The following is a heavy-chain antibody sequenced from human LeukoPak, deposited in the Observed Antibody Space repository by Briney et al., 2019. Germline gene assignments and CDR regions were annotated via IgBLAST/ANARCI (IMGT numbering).Heavy chain of an antibody. CDR1: GYTFTSYY. CDR2: INPSGGST. V-gene: IGHV1-46*01. CDR3: ARGTYGDYEGSRWFDP. D-gene: IGHD4-17*01. J-gene: IGHJ5*02. Sequence: GASVKISCKASGYTFTSYYMHWVRQAPGQGLEWMGIINPSGGSTSYAQKFQGRVTMTRDTSTSTVYMELSSLRSEDTAVYYCARGTYGDYEGSRWFDPWGQGTLVTVSS.